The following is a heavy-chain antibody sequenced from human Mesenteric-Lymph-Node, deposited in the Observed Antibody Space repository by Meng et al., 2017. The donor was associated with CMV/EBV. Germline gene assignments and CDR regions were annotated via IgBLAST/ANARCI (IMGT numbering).Heavy chain of an antibody. Sequence: KASGYTFNSYGMHWVRQAPGQGLEWMGWISAYNGNTNYAQKLQGRVTMTTDTSTSTAYMELRSLRSDDTAVYYCARARPAAGGWFDPWGQGTLVTVSS. D-gene: IGHD2-2*01. V-gene: IGHV1-18*01. CDR3: ARARPAAGGWFDP. J-gene: IGHJ5*02. CDR1: GYTFNSYG. CDR2: ISAYNGNT.